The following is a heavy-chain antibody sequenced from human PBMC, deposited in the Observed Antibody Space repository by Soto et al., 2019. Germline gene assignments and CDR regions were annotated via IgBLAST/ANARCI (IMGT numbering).Heavy chain of an antibody. CDR2: IRSKANSYAT. CDR3: TRDYGDYGMIDY. D-gene: IGHD4-17*01. J-gene: IGHJ4*02. V-gene: IGHV3-73*02. CDR1: GFTFSGSA. Sequence: EVQLVESGGGLVQPGGSLKLSCAASGFTFSGSAMHWVRQASGKGLEWVGRIRSKANSYATAYAASVNGRFTISRDDSKNTAYLQMNSLKTEDTAVYYCTRDYGDYGMIDYWGQGTLVTVSS.